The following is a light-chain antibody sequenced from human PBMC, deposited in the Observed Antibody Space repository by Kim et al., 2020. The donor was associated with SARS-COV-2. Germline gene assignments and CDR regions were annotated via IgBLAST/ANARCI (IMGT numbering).Light chain of an antibody. CDR1: SSNSGSDY. J-gene: IGLJ2*01. CDR2: RNN. Sequence: GTPGQRDTISCSGRSSNSGSDYVYWYQQHPGTAPKLLVYRNNQRPSGVPDRFSGSKAGTSASLAISGLRSEDEADYYCASWDDSLVFGGGTQLTVL. CDR3: ASWDDSLV. V-gene: IGLV1-47*01.